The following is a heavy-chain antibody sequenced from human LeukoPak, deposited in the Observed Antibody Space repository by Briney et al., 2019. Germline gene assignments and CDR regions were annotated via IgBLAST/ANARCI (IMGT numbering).Heavy chain of an antibody. D-gene: IGHD3-22*01. CDR1: GGSISSYY. V-gene: IGHV4-59*01. J-gene: IGHJ2*01. CDR3: ARGEYDSSGYWDWYFDL. CDR2: IYYSGST. Sequence: SETLSLTCTVSGGSISSYYWSWIRQPPGKGLEWIGYIYYSGSTNSNPCLKSRVTISVKTSKNQFSLKLRSVTAADTAVYYCARGEYDSSGYWDWYFDLWGRGTLVTVST.